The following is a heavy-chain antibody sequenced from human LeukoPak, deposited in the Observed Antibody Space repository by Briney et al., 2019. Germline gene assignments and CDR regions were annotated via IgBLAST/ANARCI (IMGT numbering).Heavy chain of an antibody. CDR1: GVSISNTIYH. J-gene: IGHJ4*02. V-gene: IGHV4-39*01. Sequence: SETLSLTCTVSGVSISNTIYHGGWIRQPPGKGLEWVGTVYYTGTTYYNPSLKSRVTISVDTSKNQFSLTLHSVTAADTAVYYCAIYANSAAVYWGQGALVTVSS. CDR2: VYYTGTT. CDR3: AIYANSAAVY. D-gene: IGHD2/OR15-2a*01.